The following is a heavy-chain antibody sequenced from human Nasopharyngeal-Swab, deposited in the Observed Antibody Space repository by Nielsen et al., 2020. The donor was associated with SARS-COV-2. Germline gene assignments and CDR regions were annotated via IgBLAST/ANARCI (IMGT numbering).Heavy chain of an antibody. CDR2: ISSNGGST. CDR1: GFTVSSNY. Sequence: GGSLRLSCAASGFTVSSNYMSWVRQAPGKGLEYVSAISSNGGSTYYADSVKGRFTISRDNSKNTLYLQMSSLRAEDTAVYYCAREGLSRYFDWLSLGDNDYWGQGTLVTVSS. CDR3: AREGLSRYFDWLSLGDNDY. J-gene: IGHJ4*02. V-gene: IGHV3-64D*06. D-gene: IGHD3-9*01.